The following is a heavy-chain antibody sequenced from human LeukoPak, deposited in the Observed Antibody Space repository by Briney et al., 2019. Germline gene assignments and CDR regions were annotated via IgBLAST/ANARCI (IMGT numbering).Heavy chain of an antibody. CDR2: INHSGST. V-gene: IGHV4-34*01. Sequence: SETLTVTCAVYGGSFSGYYWSWIRQPPGKGLEWIGEINHSGSTNYNPSLKSRVTISVDTSKNQFSLKLSSVTAADTAVYYCARVFVWNRFPHWFDPWGQGPMTTVTS. CDR3: ARVFVWNRFPHWFDP. CDR1: GGSFSGYY. J-gene: IGHJ5*02. D-gene: IGHD1-1*01.